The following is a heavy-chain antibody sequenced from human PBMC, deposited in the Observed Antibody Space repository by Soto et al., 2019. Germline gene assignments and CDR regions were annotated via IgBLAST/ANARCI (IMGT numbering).Heavy chain of an antibody. J-gene: IGHJ6*02. Sequence: EVQLLESGGGLVQPGGSLRLSCVASGFTFSYYTMSWVRQAPGKGLEWVSGISNSGDTIYYADSVKGRFTISRDNFKNTLNLQMNSLRADDTAVYYCADPVPVPTHYDYYDMDVWGQGTTVTVTS. D-gene: IGHD2-2*01. V-gene: IGHV3-23*01. CDR2: ISNSGDTI. CDR3: ADPVPVPTHYDYYDMDV. CDR1: GFTFSYYT.